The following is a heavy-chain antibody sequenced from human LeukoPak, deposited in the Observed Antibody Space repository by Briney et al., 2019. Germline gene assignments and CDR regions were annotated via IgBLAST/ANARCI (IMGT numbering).Heavy chain of an antibody. J-gene: IGHJ4*02. CDR1: GFTFNTYD. Sequence: GGSLRLSCAASGFTFNTYDMHWLRQAPGKGLEWVAFIRYDGSNKDYADSVRGRFTISRDNSENTLYLQMNSLRPEDTAVYYCAKSRVVEDYWGQGTLVTVSS. V-gene: IGHV3-30*02. CDR2: IRYDGSNK. D-gene: IGHD2-21*01. CDR3: AKSRVVEDY.